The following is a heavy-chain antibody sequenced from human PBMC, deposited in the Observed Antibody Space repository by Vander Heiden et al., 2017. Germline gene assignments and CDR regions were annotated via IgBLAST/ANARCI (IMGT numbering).Heavy chain of an antibody. CDR1: GCNFSIYA. J-gene: IGHJ2*01. Sequence: QVQLVQSGAGVKKPGSSVKVSCKASGCNFSIYALSWVRQAPGQGLEWMGGISPIFGKANYAQKFQGRGTMTADKSTSTAYMERRSRRSEETAVYYGARESSHDGLYGDYAWYFDLWGRGTLVTVYS. D-gene: IGHD4-17*01. CDR2: ISPIFGKA. V-gene: IGHV1-69*06. CDR3: ARESSHDGLYGDYAWYFDL.